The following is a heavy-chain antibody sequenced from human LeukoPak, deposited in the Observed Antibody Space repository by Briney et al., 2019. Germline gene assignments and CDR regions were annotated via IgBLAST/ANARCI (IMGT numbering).Heavy chain of an antibody. D-gene: IGHD3-16*02. Sequence: ASVKVSCKASGYTFTGYYMHWVRQAPGQGLEWMGWINPNSGGTNYAQKFQGWVTMTRDTSISTAYMELSRLRSDDTAVYYCARNRFGGVIDYGMDVWGEGTRSPSPQ. J-gene: IGHJ6*04. CDR2: INPNSGGT. CDR3: ARNRFGGVIDYGMDV. CDR1: GYTFTGYY. V-gene: IGHV1-2*04.